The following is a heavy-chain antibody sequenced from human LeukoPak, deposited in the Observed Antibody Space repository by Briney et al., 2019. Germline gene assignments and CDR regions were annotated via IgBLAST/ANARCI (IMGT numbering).Heavy chain of an antibody. CDR1: VFTFSSYS. CDR3: ARARGYGAASY. CDR2: ISSSSSYI. V-gene: IGHV3-21*01. Sequence: GSLRLSCAASVFTFSSYSMNWVRHGPGKGLEWVSSISSSSSYIYYADSVKGRFTISRDNAKNSLYLQMNSLRAEDTAVYYCARARGYGAASYWGQGTLVTVSS. D-gene: IGHD4-17*01. J-gene: IGHJ4*02.